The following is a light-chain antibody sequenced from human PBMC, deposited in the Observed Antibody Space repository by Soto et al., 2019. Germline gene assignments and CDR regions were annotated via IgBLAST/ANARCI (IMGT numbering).Light chain of an antibody. J-gene: IGKJ5*01. V-gene: IGKV1-33*01. CDR2: DAT. Sequence: DIQMTQSPSSLSASVGDRVTITCQASQDINNYLNWYQQKPGKAPKLLIFDATNLETGVPSRFSGGGSRTHFSFTISSLQPEDFATYYCHQDDSLPPTFGQGTRLEIK. CDR1: QDINNY. CDR3: HQDDSLPPT.